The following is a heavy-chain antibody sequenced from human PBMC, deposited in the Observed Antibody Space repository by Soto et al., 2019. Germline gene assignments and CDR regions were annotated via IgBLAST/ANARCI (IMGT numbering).Heavy chain of an antibody. J-gene: IGHJ4*02. CDR3: ASEPTYDSSGYYQYRRYFGY. CDR1: DFTFNSYS. Sequence: EVQLMESGGGLVQPGGSLRLSCAASDFTFNSYSMNWVRQAPGKGLEWSSYISSGSTTIYYADSVKGRFTISRDNAKNSRYLQSDSLRADDTAVYYFASEPTYDSSGYYQYRRYFGYWGQGTLVTVSS. CDR2: ISSGSTTI. D-gene: IGHD3-22*01. V-gene: IGHV3-48*01.